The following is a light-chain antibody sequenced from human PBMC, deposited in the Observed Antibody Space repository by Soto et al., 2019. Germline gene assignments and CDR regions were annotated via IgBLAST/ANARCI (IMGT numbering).Light chain of an antibody. CDR1: NIGSKS. CDR2: DDS. CDR3: QVWDSSSDHYV. V-gene: IGLV3-21*02. Sequence: SYELTQPPSVSVAPGQTARITCGGNNIGSKSVPWYQQKPRQAPVLVVYDDSDRPSGIPERFSGSNSGNTATLTISRGEAGDEADYYCQVWDSSSDHYVFGTGTKLTVL. J-gene: IGLJ1*01.